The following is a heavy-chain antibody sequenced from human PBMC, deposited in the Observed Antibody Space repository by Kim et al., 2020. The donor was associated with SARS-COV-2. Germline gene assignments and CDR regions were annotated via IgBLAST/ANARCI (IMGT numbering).Heavy chain of an antibody. CDR2: INHSGST. V-gene: IGHV4-34*01. CDR3: ARGQREVYAKGSYYYGMDV. D-gene: IGHD2-8*01. Sequence: SETLSLTCAVYGGSFSGYYWSWIRQPPGKGLEWIGGINHSGSTNYNPSLKSRVTISVDTSKNQFSLKLSSVTAADTAVYYCARGQREVYAKGSYYYGMDVWGQGTTVTVSS. J-gene: IGHJ6*02. CDR1: GGSFSGYY.